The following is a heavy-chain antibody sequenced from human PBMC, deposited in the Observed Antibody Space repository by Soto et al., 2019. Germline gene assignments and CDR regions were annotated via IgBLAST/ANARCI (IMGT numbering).Heavy chain of an antibody. CDR2: IYYSGST. Sequence: QLQLQESGPGLVKPSETLSLTCTVSGGSISSSSYYWGWIRQPPGKGPEWIGSIYYSGSTYYNPSITIRVTMSVDTSKNQSSLKLSSVTAADTAVYYCARHGLTNLVPAAYNWFDPWGEGTLVTVSS. V-gene: IGHV4-39*01. CDR1: GGSISSSSYY. D-gene: IGHD2-2*01. J-gene: IGHJ5*02. CDR3: ARHGLTNLVPAAYNWFDP.